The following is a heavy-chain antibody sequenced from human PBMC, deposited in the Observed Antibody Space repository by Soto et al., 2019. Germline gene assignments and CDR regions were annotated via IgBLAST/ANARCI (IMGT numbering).Heavy chain of an antibody. CDR2: INHSGST. J-gene: IGHJ6*02. Sequence: SETLSLTCAVYGGSFSGYYWSWIRQPPGKGLEWIGEINHSGSTNYNPSLKSRVTISVDTSKNQFSLKLSSVTAADTAVYYCARVGRESSTVYGMDVWGQGTTVTVSS. CDR3: ARVGRESSTVYGMDV. V-gene: IGHV4-34*01. D-gene: IGHD2-2*01. CDR1: GGSFSGYY.